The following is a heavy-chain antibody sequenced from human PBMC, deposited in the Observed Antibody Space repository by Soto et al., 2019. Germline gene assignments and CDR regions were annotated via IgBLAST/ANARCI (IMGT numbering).Heavy chain of an antibody. CDR3: ARGLYYGSGSYYYPAPYYYYCYMDF. J-gene: IGHJ6*03. D-gene: IGHD3-10*01. CDR1: GYTFTSYA. V-gene: IGHV1-3*01. CDR2: INAGNGNT. Sequence: ASVKVSCKASGYTFTSYAMHWVRQAPGQRLEWMGWINAGNGNTKYSQKFQGRVTITRDTSASTAYMELSSLRSEDTAVYYCARGLYYGSGSYYYPAPYYYYCYMDFWGKGSTVTVSS.